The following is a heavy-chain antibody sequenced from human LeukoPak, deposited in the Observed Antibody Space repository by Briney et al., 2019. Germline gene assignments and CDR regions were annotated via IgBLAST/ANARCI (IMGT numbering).Heavy chain of an antibody. J-gene: IGHJ4*02. CDR1: GYRFINYW. Sequence: GESLKISCRGSGYRFINYWIGWVRQMPGKGLEWMGIVFPGDSDTRYSPSFQGQVTISVDKSISTAYLQWSSLKASDTAMYYCARPNLTSGTYYIDYWGQGTLVTVSS. V-gene: IGHV5-51*01. CDR3: ARPNLTSGTYYIDY. D-gene: IGHD3-10*01. CDR2: VFPGDSDT.